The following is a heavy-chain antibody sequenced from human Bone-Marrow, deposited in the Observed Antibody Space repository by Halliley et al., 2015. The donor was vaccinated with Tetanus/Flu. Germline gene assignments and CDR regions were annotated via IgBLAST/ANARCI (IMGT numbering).Heavy chain of an antibody. CDR3: ARGGSYDSQHAMDE. Sequence: WVANINRDGIQKYYVDSVKGRFTISRDNAKYSLFLQMTSLRVEDTAVYFCARGGSYDSQHAMDEWGLGTTVTVSS. V-gene: IGHV3-7*03. J-gene: IGHJ6*02. D-gene: IGHD3-16*01. CDR2: INRDGIQK.